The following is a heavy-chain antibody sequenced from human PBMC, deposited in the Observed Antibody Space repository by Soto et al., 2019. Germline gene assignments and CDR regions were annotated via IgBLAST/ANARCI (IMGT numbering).Heavy chain of an antibody. CDR3: AIDFFPTYYGSGSYSAFDI. Sequence: ASVKVSCKASGYTFTSYAMHWVRQAPGQRLEWMGWINAGNGNTKYSQKFQGRVTIARDTSASTAYMELSSLRSEDTAVYYCAIDFFPTYYGSGSYSAFDIWGQGTMVTVSS. CDR2: INAGNGNT. J-gene: IGHJ3*02. D-gene: IGHD3-10*01. CDR1: GYTFTSYA. V-gene: IGHV1-3*01.